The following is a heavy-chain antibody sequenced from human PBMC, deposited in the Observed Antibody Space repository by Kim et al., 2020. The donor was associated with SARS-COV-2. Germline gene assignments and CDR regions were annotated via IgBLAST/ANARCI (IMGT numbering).Heavy chain of an antibody. V-gene: IGHV4-30-2*04. CDR3: ARAGPQGWYCDH. Sequence: YSNPSLKSRVTLSVDTSKNQFSLNRRSVAAADTAVYYCARAGPQGWYCDHWGRGTLVTVSS. J-gene: IGHJ2*01.